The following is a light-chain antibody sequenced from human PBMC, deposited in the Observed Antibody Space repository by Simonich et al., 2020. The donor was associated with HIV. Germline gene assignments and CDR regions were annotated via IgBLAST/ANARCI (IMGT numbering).Light chain of an antibody. Sequence: DIVMTQSPLSLPVTPGEPASISCRSSQSLLHSNGYNDLDWFLQKPGQSPQLLIYLVSNRASGVPDRISGRGSGTDFTLKISRVEAEDVGVHYCMQALQTPMYTFGQGTKLEIK. CDR3: MQALQTPMYT. V-gene: IGKV2-28*01. J-gene: IGKJ2*01. CDR2: LVS. CDR1: QSLLHSNGYND.